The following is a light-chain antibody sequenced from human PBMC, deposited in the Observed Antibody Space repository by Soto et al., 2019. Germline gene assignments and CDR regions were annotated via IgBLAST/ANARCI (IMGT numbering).Light chain of an antibody. CDR2: GAS. CDR1: QSVSNNY. V-gene: IGKV3-20*01. Sequence: LTQSPGSLSLSPGERATLSCRASQSVSNNYLAWYPQKPGQAPRLLIYGASSRATGIPDRFSGSGSGTDFTLTISRLEPEDFAVYYCQQYGSSPGLFTFGPGTKVDVK. J-gene: IGKJ3*01. CDR3: QQYGSSPGLFT.